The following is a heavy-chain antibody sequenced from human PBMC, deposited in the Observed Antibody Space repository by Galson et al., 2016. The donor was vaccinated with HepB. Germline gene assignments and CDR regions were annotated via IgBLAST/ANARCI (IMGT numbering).Heavy chain of an antibody. CDR3: AREGRFGSGWFYLDS. CDR1: GFTFSSYG. Sequence: SLRLSCAVSGFTFSSYGMYWVRQAPGKGLEWVAGIWSDGSNKFHADSVKGRFTISRDNSKNTLWLQLNSLRAEDTALYYCAREGRFGSGWFYLDSWGQGTLVTVSS. D-gene: IGHD6-19*01. CDR2: IWSDGSNK. J-gene: IGHJ5*01. V-gene: IGHV3-33*07.